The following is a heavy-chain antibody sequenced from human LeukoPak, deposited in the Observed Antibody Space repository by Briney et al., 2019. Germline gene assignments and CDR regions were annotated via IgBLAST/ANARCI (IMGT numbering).Heavy chain of an antibody. J-gene: IGHJ6*02. V-gene: IGHV3-64*01. D-gene: IGHD3-16*02. CDR2: ISSNGDST. CDR3: ARDHRTYGMDV. Sequence: GSLRLSCAASGFTFSSYAIHWVRQAPGKGLEYVSVISSNGDSTYYANSVKGRFTISRDNSKNTLYLQMGSLRAEDMAVYYCARDHRTYGMDVWGQGTTVTVSS. CDR1: GFTFSSYA.